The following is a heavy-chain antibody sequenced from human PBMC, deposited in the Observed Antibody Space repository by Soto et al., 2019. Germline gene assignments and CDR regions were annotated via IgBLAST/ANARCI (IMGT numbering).Heavy chain of an antibody. V-gene: IGHV3-23*01. D-gene: IGHD6-19*01. Sequence: GGSLRLSCAASGFTFSSYAMSWVRQAPGKGLEWVSTISDSGGSTYYADSVKGRFTISRDNSKNTLYLQMSSLRAEDTAVYYFAQGGEQWTHNNWFDPWGQGTLVTVS. CDR1: GFTFSSYA. CDR3: AQGGEQWTHNNWFDP. J-gene: IGHJ5*02. CDR2: ISDSGGST.